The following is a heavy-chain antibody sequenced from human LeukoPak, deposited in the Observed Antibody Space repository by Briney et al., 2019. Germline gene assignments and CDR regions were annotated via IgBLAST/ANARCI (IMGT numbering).Heavy chain of an antibody. CDR2: INPNSGGT. CDR3: ARASHELLWIVSYWFDP. Sequence: ASVKVSCKASGYTFTSYYMHWVRQAPGQGLEWMGWINPNSGGTNYAQKFQGRVTMTRETSISTAYMELSRLRSDDTAVYYCARASHELLWIVSYWFDPWGQGTLVTVSS. V-gene: IGHV1-2*02. D-gene: IGHD2-2*01. CDR1: GYTFTSYY. J-gene: IGHJ5*02.